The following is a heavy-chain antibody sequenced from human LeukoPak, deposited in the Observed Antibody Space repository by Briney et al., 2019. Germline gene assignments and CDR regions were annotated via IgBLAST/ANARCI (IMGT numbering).Heavy chain of an antibody. CDR1: GYTFTSYD. J-gene: IGHJ6*02. CDR2: MNPNSGNT. CDR3: ARGLKSGYPYYYYGMDV. D-gene: IGHD3-9*01. V-gene: IGHV1-8*01. Sequence: ASVKVSCKASGYTFTSYDINWVRQATGQGLEWMEWMNPNSGNTGYAQKFQGRVTMTRNTSISTAYMELSSLRSEDTAVYYCARGLKSGYPYYYYGMDVWGQGTTVTVSS.